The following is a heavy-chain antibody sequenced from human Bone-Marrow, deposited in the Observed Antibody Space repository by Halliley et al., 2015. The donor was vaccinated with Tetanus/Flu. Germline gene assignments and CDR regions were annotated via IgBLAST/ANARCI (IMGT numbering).Heavy chain of an antibody. CDR2: IYAGYST. V-gene: IGHV3-53*01. D-gene: IGHD2-15*01. CDR3: ARGISGDAFDV. Sequence: GLGWLSIIYAGYSTTYGDSVKGRFTISRDNSKNTLFLQMNSLRADDTGVYYCARGISGDAFDVWGQGTMVTVSS. J-gene: IGHJ3*01.